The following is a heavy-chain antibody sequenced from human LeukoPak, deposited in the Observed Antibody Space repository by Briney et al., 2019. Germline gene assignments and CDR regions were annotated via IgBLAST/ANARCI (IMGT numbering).Heavy chain of an antibody. Sequence: PGGSLRLSCAASGFTLSSYAMSWVRQAPGKGLEWVSAISGSGGSTYYADSVKGRFTISRDNSKNTLYLQMNSLRAEDTAVYYCAKDLGYSGYAGDYWGQGTLVTVSS. CDR3: AKDLGYSGYAGDY. J-gene: IGHJ4*02. V-gene: IGHV3-23*01. D-gene: IGHD5-12*01. CDR1: GFTLSSYA. CDR2: ISGSGGST.